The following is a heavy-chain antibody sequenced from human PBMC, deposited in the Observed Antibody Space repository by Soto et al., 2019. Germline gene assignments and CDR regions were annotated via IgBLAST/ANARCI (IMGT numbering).Heavy chain of an antibody. Sequence: GGSLRLSCAASGFTFSSYSMNWVRQAPGKGLEWVSSISSSNSYINYADTLKGRINNSRDNAKNSLYLQMNSLRAEDTAVYYCARESPVIWGQGTTVTVSS. J-gene: IGHJ6*02. D-gene: IGHD3-16*02. CDR2: ISSSNSYI. CDR1: GFTFSSYS. V-gene: IGHV3-21*01. CDR3: ARESPVI.